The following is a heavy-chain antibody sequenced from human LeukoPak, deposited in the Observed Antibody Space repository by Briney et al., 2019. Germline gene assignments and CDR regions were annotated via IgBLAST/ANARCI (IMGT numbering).Heavy chain of an antibody. V-gene: IGHV1-69*06. D-gene: IGHD3-10*01. CDR3: ARGSAAYGSGNAQDY. CDR1: GRTFSSYA. CDR2: IISIFGTA. Sequence: SVKVSCKASGRTFSSYAISWVRQAPGQGLEWIGGIISIFGTANYAQKSQGRVTITADKSTSTAYMGLGGLGSEDTAGYYCARGSAAYGSGNAQDYWGQGTLVTVSS. J-gene: IGHJ4*02.